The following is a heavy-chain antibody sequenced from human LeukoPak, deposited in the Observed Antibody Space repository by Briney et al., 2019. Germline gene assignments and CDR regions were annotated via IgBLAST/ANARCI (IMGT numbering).Heavy chain of an antibody. V-gene: IGHV4-4*07. D-gene: IGHD1-26*01. J-gene: IGHJ4*02. CDR2: ITVSGST. CDR1: RGSISSYY. CDR3: VGSRNYYLRGDF. Sequence: SETLSLTCNVSRGSISSYYWTWIRQPAGKGLEWVGRITVSGSTSYNPSLKSRATMSVDASKNQFSLRLTSVSAADTAAYFCVGSRNYYLRGDFWDQGIVVSASS.